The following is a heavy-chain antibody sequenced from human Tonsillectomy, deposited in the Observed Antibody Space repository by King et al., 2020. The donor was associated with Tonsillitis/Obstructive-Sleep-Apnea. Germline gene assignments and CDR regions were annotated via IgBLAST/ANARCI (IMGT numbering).Heavy chain of an antibody. D-gene: IGHD3-3*01. CDR1: GGSFSGYY. Sequence: VQLQQWGAGLLKPSETLSLTCAVYGGSFSGYYWSWIRQPPGTGLEWIGEINHSGSTNYNPSLKSRVTISVDTSKNKFSLKLSSVTAADTDVYYCARGRDTIFGVVSPIDYWGQGTLVTVSS. J-gene: IGHJ4*02. CDR3: ARGRDTIFGVVSPIDY. CDR2: INHSGST. V-gene: IGHV4-34*01.